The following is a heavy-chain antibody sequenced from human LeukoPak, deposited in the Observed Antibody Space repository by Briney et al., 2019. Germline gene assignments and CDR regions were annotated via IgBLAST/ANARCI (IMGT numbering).Heavy chain of an antibody. D-gene: IGHD6-19*01. J-gene: IGHJ6*02. CDR3: ARGWSSSGWSIYYGMDA. CDR2: MNPNSGNT. Sequence: ASVKVSCKASGYTFTSYDTNWVRQATGQGLEWMGWMNPNSGNTGYAQKFQGRVTMSRNTSISTAYMELSSLRSEDTAVYYCARGWSSSGWSIYYGMDAWGQGTTVTVSS. CDR1: GYTFTSYD. V-gene: IGHV1-8*01.